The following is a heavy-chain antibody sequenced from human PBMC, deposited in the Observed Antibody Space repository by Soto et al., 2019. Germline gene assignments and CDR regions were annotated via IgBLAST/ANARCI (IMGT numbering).Heavy chain of an antibody. J-gene: IGHJ5*02. V-gene: IGHV4-31*03. CDR1: GGSISSGGYY. CDR2: IYYSGST. Sequence: SETLSLTCTVSGGSISSGGYYWSWIRQHPGKGLEWIGYIYYSGSTYYNPSLKSRVTISVDTSKNQFSLKLSSVTAADTAVYYCARDQGASHRQFEPWGQGTLVTVSS. CDR3: ARDQGASHRQFEP. D-gene: IGHD6-6*01.